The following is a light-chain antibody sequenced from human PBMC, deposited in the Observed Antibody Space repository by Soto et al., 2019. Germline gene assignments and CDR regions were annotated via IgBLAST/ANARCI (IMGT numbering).Light chain of an antibody. CDR1: SDSVSTSYY. J-gene: IGLJ3*02. CDR2: STN. CDR3: VLYMGSGFWV. V-gene: IGLV8-61*01. Sequence: QTVVTQEPSFSVSPGGTVTLTCGLTSDSVSTSYYASWYQQTPGQTPRMLIYSTNTLSSGVPDRFSGSILGNKAALTITGAQADDESDYYCVLYMGSGFWVFGGGTQLTVL.